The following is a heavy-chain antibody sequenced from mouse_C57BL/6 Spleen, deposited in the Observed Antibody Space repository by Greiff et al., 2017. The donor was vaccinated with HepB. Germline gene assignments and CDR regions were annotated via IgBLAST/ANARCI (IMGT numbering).Heavy chain of an antibody. CDR3: ARGGGYDEGMDY. CDR1: GFTFSDYG. J-gene: IGHJ2*01. CDR2: ISSGSSTI. D-gene: IGHD2-2*01. Sequence: EVMLVESGGGLVKPGGSLKLSCAASGFTFSDYGMHWVRQAPEKGLEWVAYISSGSSTIYYADTVKGRFTISRDNAKNTLFLQMTSLRSEDTAMYYCARGGGYDEGMDYWGQGTTLTVSS. V-gene: IGHV5-17*01.